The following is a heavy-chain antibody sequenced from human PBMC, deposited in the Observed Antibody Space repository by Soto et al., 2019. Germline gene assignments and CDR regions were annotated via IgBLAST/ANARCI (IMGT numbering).Heavy chain of an antibody. V-gene: IGHV3-30*03. CDR3: TRGGVPYFEY. J-gene: IGHJ4*02. CDR2: ISYDGSER. Sequence: GGSLRLSCAASGFTFSNDGMHWVRQAPGKGLEWVAVISYDGSERYYGDSVKGRFTISRDDSKNTLFLQMNSLRPEDTAVYYCTRGGVPYFEYWGQGTLVTVSS. CDR1: GFTFSNDG.